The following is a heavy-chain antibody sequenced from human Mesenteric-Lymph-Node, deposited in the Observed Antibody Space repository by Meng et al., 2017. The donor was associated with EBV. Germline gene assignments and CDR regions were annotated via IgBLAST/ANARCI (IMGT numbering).Heavy chain of an antibody. CDR3: ARDNGDYVSDP. Sequence: QVQRQESGPGLVKPLETLSPTCIVSGGSVRSGSYYWNWIRQPPGKGLEWIGYISYSGSTKYNPSLKSRVTILVDTSKNQFSLKLSSVTAADTAVYYCARDNGDYVSDPWGQGTLVTVSS. D-gene: IGHD4-17*01. J-gene: IGHJ5*02. CDR2: ISYSGST. CDR1: GGSVRSGSYY. V-gene: IGHV4-61*01.